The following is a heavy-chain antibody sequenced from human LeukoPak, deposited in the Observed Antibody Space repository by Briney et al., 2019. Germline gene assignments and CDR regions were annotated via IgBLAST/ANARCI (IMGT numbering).Heavy chain of an antibody. CDR2: ISSGSIYI. CDR3: ARDPGPVDI. V-gene: IGHV3-21*01. D-gene: IGHD1-1*01. Sequence: GGSLRLSCAASGFTFSSYSMNWVRQAPGKGLEWVSCISSGSIYINYADSVKGRFTISRDNAKNSLYLQMNSLRAEDTAIYYCARDPGPVDIWGRGTMVTVSS. CDR1: GFTFSSYS. J-gene: IGHJ3*02.